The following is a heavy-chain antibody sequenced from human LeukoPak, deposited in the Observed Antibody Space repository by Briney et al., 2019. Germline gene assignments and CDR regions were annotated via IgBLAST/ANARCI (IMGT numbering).Heavy chain of an antibody. D-gene: IGHD3-10*01. CDR2: IYTSGST. CDR1: GGSISSGSYY. CDR3: ARDRKLLWFGELLSDNWFDP. J-gene: IGHJ5*02. Sequence: PLQTLSLTCTVSGGSISSGSYYWSWIRQPARKGLEWIGHIYTSGSTNYNPSLKSRVTISVDTPKNQFSLKLSSVTAADTAVYYCARDRKLLWFGELLSDNWFDPWGQETLVTVSS. V-gene: IGHV4-61*09.